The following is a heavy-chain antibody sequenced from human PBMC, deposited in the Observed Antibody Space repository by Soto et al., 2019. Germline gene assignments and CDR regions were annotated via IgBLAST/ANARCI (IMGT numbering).Heavy chain of an antibody. CDR1: GFTFSSYS. CDR3: ARVFTMNGMDV. V-gene: IGHV3-21*01. D-gene: IGHD3-22*01. J-gene: IGHJ6*02. Sequence: GGSLRLSCAASGFTFSSYSMNWVRQAPGKGLEWVSSISSSSSYIYYADSVKGRFTISRDNAKNSLYLQMNGLRAEDTAVYYCARVFTMNGMDVWGQGTTVTVSS. CDR2: ISSSSSYI.